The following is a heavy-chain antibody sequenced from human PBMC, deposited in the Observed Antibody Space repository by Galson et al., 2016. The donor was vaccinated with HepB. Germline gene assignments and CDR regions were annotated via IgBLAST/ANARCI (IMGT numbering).Heavy chain of an antibody. CDR2: ISSSSSYT. J-gene: IGHJ4*02. D-gene: IGHD4-23*01. V-gene: IGHV3-11*06. CDR1: GFTFSDYY. Sequence: SLRLSCAASGFTFSDYYMSWIRQAPGKGLEWVSYISSSSSYTNYAESVKGRFTISRDNAKNSLYLQMNSLRAEDTAVYYSARAQATVVTYIDNWGQGTLVTVSS. CDR3: ARAQATVVTYIDN.